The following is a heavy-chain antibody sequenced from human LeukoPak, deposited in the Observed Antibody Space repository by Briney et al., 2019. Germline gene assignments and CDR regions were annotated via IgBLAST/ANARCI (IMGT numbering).Heavy chain of an antibody. D-gene: IGHD2-15*01. V-gene: IGHV4-4*02. CDR1: GGSISSSNW. Sequence: PSETLSLTCAVSGGSISSSNWWSWVRQPPGKGLEWIGEIYHCGSTNYNPSLKSRVTISVDKSKNPFSPKLSSVTAADTAVYYCARGGGDNVVVVAAIGSYYGMDVWGKGTTVTVSS. J-gene: IGHJ6*04. CDR3: ARGGGDNVVVVAAIGSYYGMDV. CDR2: IYHCGST.